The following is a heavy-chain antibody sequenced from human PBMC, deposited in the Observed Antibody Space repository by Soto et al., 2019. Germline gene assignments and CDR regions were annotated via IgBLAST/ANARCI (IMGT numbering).Heavy chain of an antibody. J-gene: IGHJ3*02. CDR2: ISYDGSNK. CDR3: ARDLSRSGYCKSSFDI. V-gene: IGHV3-30-3*01. Sequence: QVQLVESGGGVVQPGRSLRLSCAASGFTFSSYAMHWVRQAPGKGLEWVAVISYDGSNKTYAASVKGRFPISRDNSNNTLYLQMNSLRAEDTAVYYCARDLSRSGYCKSSFDIWCQGTMVTVSS. D-gene: IGHD3-3*01. CDR1: GFTFSSYA.